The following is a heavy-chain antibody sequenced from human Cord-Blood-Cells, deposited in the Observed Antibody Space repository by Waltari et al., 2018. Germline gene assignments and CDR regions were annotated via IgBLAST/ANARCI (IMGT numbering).Heavy chain of an antibody. CDR1: GFTFSSYG. V-gene: IGHV3-33*01. CDR2: IWYDGSNK. J-gene: IGHJ6*02. Sequence: QVQLVESGGGVVQPGRSLRLSCAASGFTFSSYGMHWARQAPGKGLEGVAVIWYDGSNKDYADSVKGRFTISRDNSKNTLYLQMNSLRAEDTAVYYCASLRYGSGSYYYYGMDVWGQGTTVTVSS. CDR3: ASLRYGSGSYYYYGMDV. D-gene: IGHD3-10*01.